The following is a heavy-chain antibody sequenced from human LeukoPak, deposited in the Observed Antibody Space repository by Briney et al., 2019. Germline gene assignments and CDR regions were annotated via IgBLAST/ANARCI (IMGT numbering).Heavy chain of an antibody. CDR3: ARMAAYSSSPPYYYYMDV. V-gene: IGHV4-4*09. CDR2: ILSNGST. D-gene: IGHD6-13*01. CDR1: GGSISSYY. Sequence: PSETLSLTCTVSGGSISSYYWSWIRQPPGKGLEWIGYILSNGSTHHNPSLTGRISLSVDTSKNQFSLKLSSVTAADAAVYYCARMAAYSSSPPYYYYMDVWGKGTTVTVSS. J-gene: IGHJ6*03.